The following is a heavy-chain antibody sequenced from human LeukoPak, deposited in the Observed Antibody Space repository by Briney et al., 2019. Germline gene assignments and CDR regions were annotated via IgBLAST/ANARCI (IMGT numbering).Heavy chain of an antibody. J-gene: IGHJ6*03. CDR3: ARDGLKYSSSSGYYYYYYMDV. D-gene: IGHD6-6*01. V-gene: IGHV3-7*01. CDR2: IKQDGSEK. CDR1: GFTFSSYW. Sequence: GGSLRLSCAASGFTFSSYWMSWVRRAPGKGLEWVANIKQDGSEKYYVDSVKGRFTISRDNAKNSLYLQMNSLRAEDTAVYYCARDGLKYSSSSGYYYYYYMDVWGKGTTVTVSS.